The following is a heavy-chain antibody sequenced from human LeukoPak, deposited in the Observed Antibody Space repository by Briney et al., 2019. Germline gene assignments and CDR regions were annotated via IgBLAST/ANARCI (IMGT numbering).Heavy chain of an antibody. D-gene: IGHD3-22*01. J-gene: IGHJ4*02. V-gene: IGHV4-4*07. Sequence: SETLSLTCTASGGSISSYYWSWIRQPAGKGLEWIGRIYTSGSTNYNPSLKSRVTMSVDTSKNQFSLKLCSVTAADTAVYYCARGGYYYDSSGYYYFDYWGQGTLVTVSS. CDR3: ARGGYYYDSSGYYYFDY. CDR2: IYTSGST. CDR1: GGSISSYY.